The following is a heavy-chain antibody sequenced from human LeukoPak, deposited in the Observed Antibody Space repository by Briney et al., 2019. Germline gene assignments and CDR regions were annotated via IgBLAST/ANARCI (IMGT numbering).Heavy chain of an antibody. J-gene: IGHJ6*02. CDR3: ARRIAAAGTLHYYYGMDV. D-gene: IGHD6-13*01. Sequence: ASVKVSCKASGGTFSSYAISWVRQAPGQGLEWMGWISAYNGNTNYAQKLQGRVTMATDTSTSTAYMELRSLRSDDTAVYYCARRIAAAGTLHYYYGMDVWGQGTTVTVSS. CDR1: GGTFSSYA. CDR2: ISAYNGNT. V-gene: IGHV1-18*01.